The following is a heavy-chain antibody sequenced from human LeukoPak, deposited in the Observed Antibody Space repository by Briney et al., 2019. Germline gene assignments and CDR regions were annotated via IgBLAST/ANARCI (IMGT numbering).Heavy chain of an antibody. CDR2: IYSGGST. Sequence: PGGSLRLSYAASGFTVSSNYMSWVRQAPGKGLEWVSIIYSGGSTYYADSVKGRFTISRDNSKNTLYLQMNSLRAEDTAVYYCARSGGVLPGYWGQGTLVTVSS. V-gene: IGHV3-53*01. J-gene: IGHJ4*02. CDR1: GFTVSSNY. CDR3: ARSGGVLPGY. D-gene: IGHD1-26*01.